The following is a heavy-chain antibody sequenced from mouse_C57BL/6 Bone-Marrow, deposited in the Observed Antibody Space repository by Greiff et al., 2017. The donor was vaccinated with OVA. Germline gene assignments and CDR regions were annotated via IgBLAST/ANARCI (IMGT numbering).Heavy chain of an antibody. Sequence: QVQLQQSGAELARPGASVKLSCKASGYTFTSYGISWVKQRTGQGLEWIGAIYPRSGNTYYNEKFKGKATLTADKCSSSAYMELRSLTSDDSACYFCARSTYDGCYVAWFAYWGQGTLVTVSS. D-gene: IGHD2-3*01. CDR3: ARSTYDGCYVAWFAY. J-gene: IGHJ3*01. V-gene: IGHV1-81*01. CDR2: IYPRSGNT. CDR1: GYTFTSYG.